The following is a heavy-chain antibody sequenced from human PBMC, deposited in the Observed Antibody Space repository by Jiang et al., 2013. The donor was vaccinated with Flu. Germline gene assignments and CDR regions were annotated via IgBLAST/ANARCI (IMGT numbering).Heavy chain of an antibody. CDR1: GYIFTDYY. D-gene: IGHD3-16*02. V-gene: IGHV1-2*02. Sequence: VSCKASGYIFTDYYIHWVRQAPGQGIEWMGWINPKSGTTNYAQKFQGRVTMTRDTSVSTVYMELSSLRSDDTAKYYCARDGVISSRYYYYGMDVWGQGTTVTVSS. J-gene: IGHJ6*02. CDR3: ARDGVISSRYYYYGMDV. CDR2: INPKSGTT.